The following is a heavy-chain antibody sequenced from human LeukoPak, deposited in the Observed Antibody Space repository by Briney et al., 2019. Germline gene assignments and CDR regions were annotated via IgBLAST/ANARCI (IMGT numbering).Heavy chain of an antibody. CDR2: IKQDGGEK. D-gene: IGHD1-26*01. Sequence: GGSLRLSCAASGFPFSSYWMSWVRQAPGKGLEWVANIKQDGGEKFYVDSVKGRFTISRDNAKNSLYLQMNSLRAEDTAVYYCARDQGGSYLKKDYWGQGTLVTVSS. J-gene: IGHJ4*02. CDR3: ARDQGGSYLKKDY. V-gene: IGHV3-7*01. CDR1: GFPFSSYW.